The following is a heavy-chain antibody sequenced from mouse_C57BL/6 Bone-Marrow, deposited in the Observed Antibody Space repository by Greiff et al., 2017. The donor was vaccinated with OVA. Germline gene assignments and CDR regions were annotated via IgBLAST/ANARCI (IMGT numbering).Heavy chain of an antibody. CDR1: GYAFTNYL. CDR3: ARSITTVSPFDY. J-gene: IGHJ2*01. D-gene: IGHD1-1*01. CDR2: INPGSGGT. V-gene: IGHV1-54*01. Sequence: VQVVESGAELVRPGTSVKVSCKASGYAFTNYLIEWVKQRPGQGLEWIGVINPGSGGTNYNEKFKGKATLTADKSSSTAYMQLSSLTSEDSAVYFCARSITTVSPFDYWGQGTTLTVSS.